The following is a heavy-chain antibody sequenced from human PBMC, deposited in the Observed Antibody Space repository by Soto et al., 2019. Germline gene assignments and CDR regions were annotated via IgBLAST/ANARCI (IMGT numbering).Heavy chain of an antibody. D-gene: IGHD4-17*01. CDR2: ISGSGGST. J-gene: IGHJ6*03. V-gene: IGHV3-23*01. CDR3: AKQAKKIPHDYGDYAPERSYYYYYYMDV. CDR1: GFTFSSYA. Sequence: EVQLLESGGGLVQPGGSLRLSCAASGFTFSSYAMSWVRQAPGKGLEWVSAISGSGGSTYYADSVKGRFTISRDNSKNTLYLQMNSLRAEDTAVYYCAKQAKKIPHDYGDYAPERSYYYYYYMDVWGKGTTVTVSS.